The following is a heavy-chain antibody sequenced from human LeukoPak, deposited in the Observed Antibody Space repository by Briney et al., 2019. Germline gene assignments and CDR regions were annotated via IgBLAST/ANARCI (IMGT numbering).Heavy chain of an antibody. V-gene: IGHV3-33*06. Sequence: GRSLRLSCAASGFTFSYYGMHWVRQAPGQGLEWVAVIWSNGNDEYYADSVKGRFTISRDNSKNTLYLQMNSLRAEDTAVYYCAKDGGPRAEYFQHWGQGTLVTVSS. CDR3: AKDGGPRAEYFQH. CDR2: IWSNGNDE. CDR1: GFTFSYYG. J-gene: IGHJ1*01.